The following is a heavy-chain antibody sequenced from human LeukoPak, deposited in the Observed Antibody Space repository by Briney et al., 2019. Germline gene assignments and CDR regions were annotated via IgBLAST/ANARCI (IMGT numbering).Heavy chain of an antibody. D-gene: IGHD6-13*01. Sequence: GGSLRLSCAASGFTFSSYEMNWVRQAPGKGLEWVSYIDSSGSNIHYADSVKGRFTISRDNSKNTLYLQMNSLRAEDTAVYYCAVQRTLWQQVLDHWGQGTLVTVSS. CDR2: IDSSGSNI. CDR1: GFTFSSYE. V-gene: IGHV3-48*03. CDR3: AVQRTLWQQVLDH. J-gene: IGHJ4*02.